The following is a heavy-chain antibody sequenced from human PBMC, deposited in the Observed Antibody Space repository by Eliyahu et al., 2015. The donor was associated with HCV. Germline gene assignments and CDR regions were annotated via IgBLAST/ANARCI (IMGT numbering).Heavy chain of an antibody. CDR3: AREVGAPDGGNWFDP. CDR1: GFPFSXYX. Sequence: EVQLVESGGGLVQPGGSLXLSCAASGFPFSXYXMNXVRQAPGKGLEWVSYISSXSSTIYYADSVKGRFTISRDNAKNSLYLQMNSLRAEDTAVYYCAREVGAPDGGNWFDPWGQGTLVTVSS. D-gene: IGHD1-26*01. CDR2: ISSXSSTI. J-gene: IGHJ5*02. V-gene: IGHV3-48*01.